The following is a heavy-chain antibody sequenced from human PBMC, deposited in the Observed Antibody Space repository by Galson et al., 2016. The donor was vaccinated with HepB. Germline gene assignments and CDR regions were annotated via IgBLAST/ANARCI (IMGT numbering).Heavy chain of an antibody. J-gene: IGHJ6*02. CDR3: ARGGLEIGRTDLWGMAV. CDR1: GGIFNSDS. Sequence: SVKVSCKASGGIFNSDSSSWVRQAPGQGLEWVGGIIPLFGTPNYAQTFRDRVTITADESTSTAYLELSSLRSDDTAVYYCARGGLEIGRTDLWGMAVWGRGTKVTVSS. CDR2: IIPLFGTP. V-gene: IGHV1-69*13. D-gene: IGHD2-21*01.